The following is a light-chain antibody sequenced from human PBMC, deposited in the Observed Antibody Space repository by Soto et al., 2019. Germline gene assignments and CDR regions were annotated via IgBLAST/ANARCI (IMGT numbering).Light chain of an antibody. Sequence: QSALTQPASVSGSPGQSITISCTGTSSDVGGYNYVSWYQQHPGNAPKLMIYDVTNRPSGVSNRFSGSKSGNTASLTISGLQAEDESDYYCSSYSISSTQVFGTGTKVTVL. J-gene: IGLJ1*01. V-gene: IGLV2-14*03. CDR3: SSYSISSTQV. CDR2: DVT. CDR1: SSDVGGYNY.